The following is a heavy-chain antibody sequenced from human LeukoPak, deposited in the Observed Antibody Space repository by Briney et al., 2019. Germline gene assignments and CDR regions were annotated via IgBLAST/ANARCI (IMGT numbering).Heavy chain of an antibody. CDR3: ARLGIFGNVYYYYYYYMDV. CDR2: INHSGST. D-gene: IGHD3-3*01. Sequence: SETLSLTCAVYGGSFSGYYWSWIRQPPGKGLEWIGEINHSGSTNYNPSLKSRVTISVDTSKNQFSLKLSSVTAADTAVYYCARLGIFGNVYYYYYYYMDVWGKGTTVTVSS. CDR1: GGSFSGYY. V-gene: IGHV4-34*01. J-gene: IGHJ6*03.